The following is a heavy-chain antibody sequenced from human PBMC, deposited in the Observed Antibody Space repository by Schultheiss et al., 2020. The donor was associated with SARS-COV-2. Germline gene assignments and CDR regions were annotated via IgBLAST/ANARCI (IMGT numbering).Heavy chain of an antibody. Sequence: ESLKISCTVSGGSISSSSYYWGWIRQPPGKGLEWIGEINHSGSTNYNPSLKSRVTISVDTSKNQFSLKLSSVTAADTAVYYCARGLEDIVVVPAARPLDYWGQGTLVTVSS. CDR3: ARGLEDIVVVPAARPLDY. V-gene: IGHV4-39*01. CDR2: INHSGST. D-gene: IGHD2-2*02. J-gene: IGHJ4*02. CDR1: GGSISSSSYY.